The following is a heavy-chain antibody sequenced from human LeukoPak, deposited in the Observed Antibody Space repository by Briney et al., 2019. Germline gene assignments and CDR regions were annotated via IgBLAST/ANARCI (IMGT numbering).Heavy chain of an antibody. V-gene: IGHV4-34*01. Sequence: PSETLSLTCAVYGGSFSGYYRSWIRQPPGKGLEWIGEINHSGSTNYNPSLKSRVTISVDTSKTQFSLKLSSVTAADTAVYYCARARGKGKHNWFDPWGQGTLVTVSS. CDR1: GGSFSGYY. CDR2: INHSGST. J-gene: IGHJ5*02. CDR3: ARARGKGKHNWFDP.